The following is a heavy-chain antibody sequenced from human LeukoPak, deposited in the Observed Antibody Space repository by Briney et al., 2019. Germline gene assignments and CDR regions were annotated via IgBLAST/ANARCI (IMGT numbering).Heavy chain of an antibody. Sequence: ASVKVSCKASGYTFTGYYMHWVRQAPGQGLEWMGWINPNSGGTNYAQKFQGRVTMTRDTSISTAYMELSRLRSDDTAVYYCARDLGGSYPHFDYWGQGTLVTVSS. CDR1: GYTFTGYY. D-gene: IGHD1-26*01. V-gene: IGHV1-2*02. CDR3: ARDLGGSYPHFDY. CDR2: INPNSGGT. J-gene: IGHJ4*02.